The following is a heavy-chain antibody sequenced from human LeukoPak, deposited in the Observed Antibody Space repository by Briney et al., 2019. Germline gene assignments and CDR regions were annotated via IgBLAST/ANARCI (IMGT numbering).Heavy chain of an antibody. D-gene: IGHD6-6*01. V-gene: IGHV3-23*01. Sequence: GGSLRLSCAASGFTFSGSAMHWVRQAPGKGLEWVSAISGSGGSTYYADSVKGRFTISRDNSKNTLYLQMNSLRAEDTAVYYCAKAGIAARGYYFDYWGQGTLVTVSS. CDR2: ISGSGGST. CDR1: GFTFSGSA. J-gene: IGHJ4*02. CDR3: AKAGIAARGYYFDY.